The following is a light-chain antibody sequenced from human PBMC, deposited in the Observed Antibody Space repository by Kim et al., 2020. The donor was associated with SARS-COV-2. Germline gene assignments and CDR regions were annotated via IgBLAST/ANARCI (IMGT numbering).Light chain of an antibody. V-gene: IGKV3D-15*01. CDR2: GAS. CDR3: QQYKNWPPIT. J-gene: IGKJ5*01. Sequence: SPGERATLSCRASQSVSTDLAWYQQKSGQAPRLLIYGASTRATGIPARFSGSGSGIEFTLTISGLQSEDLAVYYCQQYKNWPPITFGQGTRLEIK. CDR1: QSVSTD.